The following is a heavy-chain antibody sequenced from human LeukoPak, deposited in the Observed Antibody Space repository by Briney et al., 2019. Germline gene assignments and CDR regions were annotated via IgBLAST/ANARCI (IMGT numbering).Heavy chain of an antibody. CDR2: IYYSGST. V-gene: IGHV4-59*01. D-gene: IGHD6-6*01. CDR3: ARGGYSSSSGWDYYMDV. Sequence: SETLSLTCTVSGGSISSYYWSWIRQPPGTGLEWIGYIYYSGSTNYNPSLKSRVTISVDTSKNQFSLKLSSVTAADTAVYYCARGGYSSSSGWDYYMDVWGKGTTVTVSS. CDR1: GGSISSYY. J-gene: IGHJ6*03.